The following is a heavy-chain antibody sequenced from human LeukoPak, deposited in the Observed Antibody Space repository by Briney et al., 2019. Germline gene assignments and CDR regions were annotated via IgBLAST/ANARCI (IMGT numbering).Heavy chain of an antibody. D-gene: IGHD6-19*01. Sequence: ASVKVSCQASGYTFTGYYMLWVRQAPGQGLEWMGWVNPNSGGPKYAQKFQGRITMTRDTSISTAYMELSRLRSDDTAEYYCARGRLDDAFDIWGQGTMVTVPS. V-gene: IGHV1-2*02. CDR3: ARGRLDDAFDI. CDR1: GYTFTGYY. CDR2: VNPNSGGP. J-gene: IGHJ3*02.